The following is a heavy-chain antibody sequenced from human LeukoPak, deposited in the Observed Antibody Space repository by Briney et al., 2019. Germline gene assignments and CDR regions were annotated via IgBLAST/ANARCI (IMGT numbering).Heavy chain of an antibody. V-gene: IGHV3-21*01. D-gene: IGHD1-14*01. CDR1: GFTFSSYS. Sequence: SGGSLRLSSAASGFTFSSYSMNWVRQAPGKGLEWVSSISSSSSYIYYADSVKGRFTISRDNAKNSLYLQMNSLRAEDTAVYYCARDSEVNPFDYWGQGTLVTVSS. J-gene: IGHJ4*02. CDR3: ARDSEVNPFDY. CDR2: ISSSSSYI.